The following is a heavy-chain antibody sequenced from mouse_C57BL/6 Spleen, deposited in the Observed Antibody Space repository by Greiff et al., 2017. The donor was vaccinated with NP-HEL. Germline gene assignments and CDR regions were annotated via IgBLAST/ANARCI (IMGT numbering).Heavy chain of an antibody. Sequence: EVHLVESGGGLVKPGGSLKLSCAASGFTFSSYAMSWVRQTPEKRLEWVATISDGGSYTYYPDNVKGRFTISRDNAKNNLYLQMSHLKSEDTAMYYCARGSAGWFAYWGQGTLVTVSA. CDR3: ARGSAGWFAY. CDR2: ISDGGSYT. CDR1: GFTFSSYA. V-gene: IGHV5-4*01. J-gene: IGHJ3*01.